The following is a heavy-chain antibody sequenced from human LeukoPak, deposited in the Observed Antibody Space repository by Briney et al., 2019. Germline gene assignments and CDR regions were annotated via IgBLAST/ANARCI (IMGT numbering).Heavy chain of an antibody. J-gene: IGHJ3*02. CDR2: IVSDGSTT. CDR3: AKGPLDYYDSSAIDAFDI. CDR1: GFTFSSYW. V-gene: IGHV3-74*01. D-gene: IGHD3-22*01. Sequence: GGSLRLSCAASGFTFSSYWMHWVRQAPGKGLVWVSRIVSDGSTTIYADSVKGRFTISRDNSKNTLYLQMNSLRAEDTAVYYCAKGPLDYYDSSAIDAFDIWGQGTMVTVSS.